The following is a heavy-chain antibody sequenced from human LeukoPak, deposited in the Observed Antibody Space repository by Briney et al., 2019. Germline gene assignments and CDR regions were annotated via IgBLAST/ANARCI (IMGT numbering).Heavy chain of an antibody. CDR3: ATKYSGSYSHFDY. CDR1: GGTFSSYA. V-gene: IGHV1-69*13. J-gene: IGHJ4*02. Sequence: ASVKVSCKASGGTFSSYAISWVRQAPGQGLEWMGGIIPIFGTANYAQKFQGRVTITADESTSTAYMELSSLRSEDTAVYYCATKYSGSYSHFDYWGQGTLVTVSS. CDR2: IIPIFGTA. D-gene: IGHD1-26*01.